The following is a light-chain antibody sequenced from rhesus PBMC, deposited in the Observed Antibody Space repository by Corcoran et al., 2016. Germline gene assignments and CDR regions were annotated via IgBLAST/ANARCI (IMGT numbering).Light chain of an antibody. J-gene: IGKJ4*01. Sequence: EIVLTQSPATLSLSPGERATLSCRASQSVSSSLAWYQQKPGQAPRLLIYDASSRATGIPDRFRGSGAGTDFTLTISSRGPEDVGVYYCQQYSNWLTFGGGTKVELK. CDR2: DAS. CDR1: QSVSSS. V-gene: IGKV3-35*01. CDR3: QQYSNWLT.